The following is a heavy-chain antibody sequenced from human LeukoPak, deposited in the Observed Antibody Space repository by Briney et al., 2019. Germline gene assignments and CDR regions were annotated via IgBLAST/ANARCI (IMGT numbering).Heavy chain of an antibody. CDR2: IYSGGST. J-gene: IGHJ3*02. D-gene: IGHD3-22*01. CDR3: ARDYNYYTSDRYYDAFDI. CDR1: GFTVSSNY. Sequence: GGSLRLSCAASGFTVSSNYMSWVRQAPGKGLEWVSVIYSGGSTYYADSVKGRFTISRDNAKNSLYLQMTNLRAEDTSVYYCARDYNYYTSDRYYDAFDIWGQGTMVTVSS. V-gene: IGHV3-66*01.